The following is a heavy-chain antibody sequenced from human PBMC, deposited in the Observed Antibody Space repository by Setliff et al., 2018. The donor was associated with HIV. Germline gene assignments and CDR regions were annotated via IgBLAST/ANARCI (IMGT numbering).Heavy chain of an antibody. D-gene: IGHD3-10*01. Sequence: GASVKVSCKVSGYTLTKLSIHWVRQAPGKGLEWMGGFDPEKGETVYAQKLQGRVTMTDDTSTDTAYMELSSLRSEDTAVYFCWFGEPVGPFDYWGQGTLVTVSS. V-gene: IGHV1-24*01. J-gene: IGHJ4*02. CDR3: WFGEPVGPFDY. CDR1: GYTLTKLS. CDR2: FDPEKGET.